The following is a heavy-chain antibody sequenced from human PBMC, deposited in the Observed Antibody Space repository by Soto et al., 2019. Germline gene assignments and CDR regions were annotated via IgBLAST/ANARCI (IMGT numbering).Heavy chain of an antibody. J-gene: IGHJ6*02. CDR1: GFTFSNYV. Sequence: QVQLVQSGAEVKKPGASVKVSCKASGFTFSNYVISWVRQAPGQGLEWMGWVSAYNGDTNYAQKFQGRVTVTTDTSTSTAHMELRSLTSDDTAVYYCGRGNTLVVPSDTPIYYYYGVDVWGQGTTVTVSS. CDR2: VSAYNGDT. CDR3: GRGNTLVVPSDTPIYYYYGVDV. D-gene: IGHD2-2*01. V-gene: IGHV1-18*01.